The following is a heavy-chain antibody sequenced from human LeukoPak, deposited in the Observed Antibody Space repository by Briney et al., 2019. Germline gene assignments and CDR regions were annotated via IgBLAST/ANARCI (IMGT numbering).Heavy chain of an antibody. CDR1: GFTFSSYW. Sequence: GGSLRLSCAASGFTFSSYWMSWVRQAPGKGLEWVANIKQDGSEKYYVDSVKGRFTISRDNAKNSLYLRMNSLRAEDTAVYYCARGYSTLPSYYYYMDVWGKGTTVTVSS. CDR3: ARGYSTLPSYYYYMDV. J-gene: IGHJ6*03. D-gene: IGHD4-11*01. V-gene: IGHV3-7*01. CDR2: IKQDGSEK.